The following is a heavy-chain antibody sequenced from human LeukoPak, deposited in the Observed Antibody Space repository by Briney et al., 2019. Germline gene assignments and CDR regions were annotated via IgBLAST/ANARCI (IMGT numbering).Heavy chain of an antibody. V-gene: IGHV3-33*01. CDR2: ILHNRTTE. J-gene: IGHJ5*01. Sequence: PGGALRLSCAAPGFKLSDYGMAWVRQAPGKGVEREAVILHNRTTENYGASVKHKFTITRDNSKNTLYLQMNSLRADDTAVYYCARDRGTRQVWNWFDSCGRGTLVTVSS. D-gene: IGHD1-1*01. CDR3: ARDRGTRQVWNWFDS. CDR1: GFKLSDYG.